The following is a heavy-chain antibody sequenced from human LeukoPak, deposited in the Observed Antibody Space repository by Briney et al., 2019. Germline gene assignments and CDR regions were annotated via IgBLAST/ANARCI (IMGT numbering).Heavy chain of an antibody. J-gene: IGHJ6*02. CDR1: GGSISSGGYY. D-gene: IGHD3-10*01. CDR2: IYYSGST. V-gene: IGHV4-31*03. Sequence: SETLSLTCTVSGGSISSGGYYGSWIRQHPGKGLEWIGYIYYSGSTYYNPSLKSRVTISVDTSKNQFSLKLSSVTAADTAVYYCAREIYYGSGSAYYYYYGMDVWGQGTTVTVSS. CDR3: AREIYYGSGSAYYYYYGMDV.